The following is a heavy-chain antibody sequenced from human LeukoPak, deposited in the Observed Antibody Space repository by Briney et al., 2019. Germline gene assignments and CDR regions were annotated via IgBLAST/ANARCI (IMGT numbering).Heavy chain of an antibody. CDR2: IYYSGST. V-gene: IGHV4-39*07. Sequence: SETLSLTCTVSGGSISSSSYYWGWIRQPPGQGLEWIGSIYYSGSTYYNPSLKSRVTISVDTSKNQFSLKLSSVTAADTAVYYCAREDDQYYFDYWGQGTLVTVSS. CDR3: AREDDQYYFDY. D-gene: IGHD1-1*01. J-gene: IGHJ4*02. CDR1: GGSISSSSYY.